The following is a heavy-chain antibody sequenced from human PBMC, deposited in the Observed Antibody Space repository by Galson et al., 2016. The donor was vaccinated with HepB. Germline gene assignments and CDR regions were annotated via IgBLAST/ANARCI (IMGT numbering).Heavy chain of an antibody. V-gene: IGHV1-2*02. Sequence: SVKVSCKASGYTSTGSYIHWVRQAPGQGLEWMGWINPSTGGTNYAQNFQGRVTMTRDTSIRTVYMELSRLTSDDTATYYCARDRDRGGPWTGKIGSWFDPWGQGTLVTVSS. CDR1: GYTSTGSY. D-gene: IGHD3/OR15-3a*01. J-gene: IGHJ5*02. CDR2: INPSTGGT. CDR3: ARDRDRGGPWTGKIGSWFDP.